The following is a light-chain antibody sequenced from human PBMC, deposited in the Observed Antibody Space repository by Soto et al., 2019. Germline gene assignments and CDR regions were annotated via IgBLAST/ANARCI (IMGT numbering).Light chain of an antibody. CDR3: QQYNKWPLT. J-gene: IGKJ4*01. V-gene: IGKV3-15*01. CDR1: QSVYST. CDR2: GAS. Sequence: EIVMTQSPATLSVSPGERATLSCRASQSVYSTLAWYQQKPGQAPGLLIYGASTRATGIPARFSGTGSATEFTLTISSLQSEDSAVYYCQQYNKWPLTFGGGTKVEIK.